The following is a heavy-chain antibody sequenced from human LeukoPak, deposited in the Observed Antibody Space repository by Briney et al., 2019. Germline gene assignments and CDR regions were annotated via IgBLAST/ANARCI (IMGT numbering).Heavy chain of an antibody. V-gene: IGHV4-39*07. CDR3: ARSYSSSWNYYYYYMDV. J-gene: IGHJ6*03. D-gene: IGHD6-13*01. Sequence: SETLSLTCTVSGGSISSSSYYWGWIRQPPGKGLEWIGSIYYSGSTYYNPSLKSRVTISVDTSKNQFSLKLSSVTAADTAVYYCARSYSSSWNYYYYYMDVWGKGTTVTVSS. CDR2: IYYSGST. CDR1: GGSISSSSYY.